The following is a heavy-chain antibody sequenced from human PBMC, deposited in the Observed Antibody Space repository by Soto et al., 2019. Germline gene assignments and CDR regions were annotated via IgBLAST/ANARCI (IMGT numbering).Heavy chain of an antibody. V-gene: IGHV3-23*01. CDR3: AKFFVETGGSSGWPWTFHY. CDR1: GFTFSSYA. Sequence: EVQLLESGGGLVQPGRSLRLSCAASGFTFSSYAMSWVRQAPGKGLEWVSAISGSGGTTYYAASVKGRFTISRDNSKNTLFLQMNSLRADDTAVYYGAKFFVETGGSSGWPWTFHYWGQGTLVTVSS. D-gene: IGHD6-25*01. CDR2: ISGSGGTT. J-gene: IGHJ4*02.